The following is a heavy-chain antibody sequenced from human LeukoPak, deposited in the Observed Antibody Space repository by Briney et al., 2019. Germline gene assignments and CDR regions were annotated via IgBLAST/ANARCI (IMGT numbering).Heavy chain of an antibody. V-gene: IGHV3-9*01. CDR3: AKDPGDY. Sequence: GGSLRLSCAASGFTFDDYAMHWVRQAPGKGLEWVSGISWNSGSIGYADSVKGRFTISRDNAKNSLYLQMNSLGAEDTALYYCAKDPGDYWGQGTLVTVSS. J-gene: IGHJ4*02. D-gene: IGHD7-27*01. CDR1: GFTFDDYA. CDR2: ISWNSGSI.